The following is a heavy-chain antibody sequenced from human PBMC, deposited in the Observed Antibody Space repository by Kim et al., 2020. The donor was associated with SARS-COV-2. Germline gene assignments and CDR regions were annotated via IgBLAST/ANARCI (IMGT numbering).Heavy chain of an antibody. J-gene: IGHJ4*02. V-gene: IGHV3-30*18. CDR3: AKARMAARPPDC. Sequence: GGSLRLSCAASGFTFSNYGMHWVRQAPGKGLEWVALISDDGSKKYYADSVKGRFTISRDNSQNTLYLQMNSLRAEDTAVYFCAKARMAARPPDCWGQGTLVTVSS. CDR2: ISDDGSKK. CDR1: GFTFSNYG. D-gene: IGHD6-6*01.